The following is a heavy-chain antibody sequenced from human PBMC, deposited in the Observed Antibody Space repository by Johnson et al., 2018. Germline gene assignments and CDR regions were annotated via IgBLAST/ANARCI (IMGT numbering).Heavy chain of an antibody. V-gene: IGHV5-51*01. CDR1: GYSFIIYW. CDR2: IYPGDSDT. Sequence: VQLVESGAEVKKPGESLKFSCKGSGYSFIIYWIGWVRQMPGKGLEWMGIIYPGDSDTRSSPSFQGQVTISAAKSISTAYLQWNSLKASDTAMYYCARQPYYEIWTPLNYFDYWGQGTLVSVSS. J-gene: IGHJ4*02. D-gene: IGHD3-9*01. CDR3: ARQPYYEIWTPLNYFDY.